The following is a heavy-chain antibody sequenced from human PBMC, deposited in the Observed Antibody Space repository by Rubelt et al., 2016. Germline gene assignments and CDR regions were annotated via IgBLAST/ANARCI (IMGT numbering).Heavy chain of an antibody. CDR2: MHYDGSK. CDR1: GFTFSSYG. Sequence: VQVLESGGDVVQPGGSLRLSCAASGFTFSSYGMHWVRQAPNKGLEWVTFMHYDGSKYYADSVQGRFTISRDNSKNTLYLQMNSLRTEDTAMYHCVKDANWGFHYWGRGTLVTVSS. J-gene: IGHJ4*02. V-gene: IGHV3-30*02. CDR3: VKDANWGFHY. D-gene: IGHD7-27*01.